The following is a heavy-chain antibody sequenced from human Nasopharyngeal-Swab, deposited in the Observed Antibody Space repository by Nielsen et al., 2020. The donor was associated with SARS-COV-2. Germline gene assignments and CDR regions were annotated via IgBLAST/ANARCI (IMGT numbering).Heavy chain of an antibody. CDR3: ARGLSGIATSPILGLGPYYYYYYMDV. J-gene: IGHJ6*03. CDR2: INHSGST. V-gene: IGHV4-34*01. CDR1: GGSFSADY. D-gene: IGHD7-27*01. Sequence: SETLSLTCAVYGGSFSADYWGWIRQPPGRGLEWIGEINHSGSTNYNPSLKSRVTISVDPSKNQFSLRLSSVTAADTAVYYCARGLSGIATSPILGLGPYYYYYYMDVWGKGTTVTVSS.